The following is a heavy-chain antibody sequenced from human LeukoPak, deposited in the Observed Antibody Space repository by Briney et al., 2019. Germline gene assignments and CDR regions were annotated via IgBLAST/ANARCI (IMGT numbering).Heavy chain of an antibody. CDR2: INPSGGST. CDR1: GYTFTGYY. V-gene: IGHV1-46*01. Sequence: GASVKVSCTASGYTFTGYYMHWVRQAPGQGLEWMGIINPSGGSTSYAQKFQGRVTMTRDTSTSTVYMELSSLRSEDTAVYYCARDQRDYYDSSGYYGTTGLDYWGQGTLVTVSS. CDR3: ARDQRDYYDSSGYYGTTGLDY. J-gene: IGHJ4*02. D-gene: IGHD3-22*01.